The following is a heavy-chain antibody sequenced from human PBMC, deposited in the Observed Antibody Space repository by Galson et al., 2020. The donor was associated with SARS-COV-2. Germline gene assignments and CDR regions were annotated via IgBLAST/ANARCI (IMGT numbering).Heavy chain of an antibody. Sequence: SLRLSCAASGFTFSSYAMHWVRQAPGKGLEWVALISYDGSNKYYADSVKGRFTISRDNSKNTLYLQMNSLRAEDTAVYYCARATDGGYYYGMDVWGQGTTVTVSS. CDR3: ARATDGGYYYGMDV. CDR1: GFTFSSYA. V-gene: IGHV3-30*04. CDR2: ISYDGSNK. J-gene: IGHJ6*02. D-gene: IGHD3-3*01.